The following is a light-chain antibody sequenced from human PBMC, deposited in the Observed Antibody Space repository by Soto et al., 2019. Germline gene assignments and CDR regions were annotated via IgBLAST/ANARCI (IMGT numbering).Light chain of an antibody. CDR3: MLYMGGGLVV. CDR1: SGSVSTTYY. Sequence: QTVVTHEPSFSVSPGGTVTLTCGLTSGSVSTTYYPSWYQKTPGQAPRTLIYSTNIRSSGVPDRFSGSILGNKAALTITGAQADDESDYHCMLYMGGGLVVFGGGTKLTVL. CDR2: STN. V-gene: IGLV8-61*01. J-gene: IGLJ2*01.